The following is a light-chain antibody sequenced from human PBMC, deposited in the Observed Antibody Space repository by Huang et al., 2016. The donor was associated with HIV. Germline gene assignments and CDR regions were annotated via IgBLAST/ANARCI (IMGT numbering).Light chain of an antibody. CDR2: GAS. CDR3: QQYNNWPKVFT. J-gene: IGKJ3*01. Sequence: EIVMTQSPATLSVSPGERATLSCRASQSVSSNLAWYQQNPGQAPRLLIYGASTRATVIPARVSCSGSGTEFTLTISSLQSEDFAVYYCQQYNNWPKVFTFGPGTKVDIK. CDR1: QSVSSN. V-gene: IGKV3-15*01.